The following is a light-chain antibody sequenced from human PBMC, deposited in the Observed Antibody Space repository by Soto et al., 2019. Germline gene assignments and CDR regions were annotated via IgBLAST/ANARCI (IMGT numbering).Light chain of an antibody. CDR3: QQYDSSSLT. V-gene: IGKV3-20*01. J-gene: IGKJ1*01. CDR2: GAS. Sequence: EIVLTQSPGTLSLSPGERATLSCRASQSVSSSYLAWYQQKPGQAPRLLIYGASSRATGIPDRFSGSGSGTDFTLTFSRLEPEDFAVYYCQQYDSSSLTFGQGTKVEIK. CDR1: QSVSSSY.